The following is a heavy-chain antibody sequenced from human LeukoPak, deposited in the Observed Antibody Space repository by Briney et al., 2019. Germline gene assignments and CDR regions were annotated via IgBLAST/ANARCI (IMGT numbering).Heavy chain of an antibody. CDR2: IKQDGSEK. Sequence: GGSLRLSCAASGFTFSSYAMSWVRQAPGKGLEWVANIKQDGSEKYYVGSVKGRFTISRDNAKNSLYLQMNSLRAEDTAVYYCASGSHFDYWGQGTLVTVSS. J-gene: IGHJ4*02. V-gene: IGHV3-7*01. CDR3: ASGSHFDY. CDR1: GFTFSSYA.